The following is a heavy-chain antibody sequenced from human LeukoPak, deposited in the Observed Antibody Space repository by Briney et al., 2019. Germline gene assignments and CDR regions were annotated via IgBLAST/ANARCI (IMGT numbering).Heavy chain of an antibody. J-gene: IGHJ5*02. CDR1: GFIFSNYG. CDR2: IRSKAYGGAT. CDR3: TPHYGDYEGDNWFDP. V-gene: IGHV3-49*04. D-gene: IGHD4-17*01. Sequence: GGSLRLSCAASGFIFSNYGMSWVRQAPGKGLEWVGFIRSKAYGGATEYAASVKGRSTISRDDSRSIAYLQMNSLKTEDTAVYYYTPHYGDYEGDNWFDPWGQGTLVTVSS.